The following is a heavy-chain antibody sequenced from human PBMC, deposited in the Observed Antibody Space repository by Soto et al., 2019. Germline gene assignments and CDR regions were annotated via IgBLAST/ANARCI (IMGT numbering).Heavy chain of an antibody. D-gene: IGHD3-10*01. CDR1: GFTFSSYA. V-gene: IGHV3-23*01. J-gene: IGHJ4*02. CDR3: AKDLRPRYGSRYYFDY. CDR2: ISGSGGST. Sequence: GGSLRPSCAASGFTFSSYAMSWVRQAPGKGLEWVSAISGSGGSTYYADSVKGRFTISRDNSKNTLYLQMNSLRAEDTAVYYCAKDLRPRYGSRYYFDYWGQGTLVTVSS.